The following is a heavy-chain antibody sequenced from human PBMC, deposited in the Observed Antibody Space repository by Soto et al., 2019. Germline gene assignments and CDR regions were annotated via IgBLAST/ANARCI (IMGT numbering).Heavy chain of an antibody. J-gene: IGHJ4*02. Sequence: QVQLVESGGGVVQPGRSLRLSCAASGFTFSSYAMHWVRQAPGKGLEWVAVISYDGSNKYYADSVKGRFTISRDNSKNTLYLQMNSLRAEDTAVYYCARDGDDFGDYGYFDYWVQGTLVTVSS. CDR1: GFTFSSYA. D-gene: IGHD4-17*01. V-gene: IGHV3-30-3*01. CDR2: ISYDGSNK. CDR3: ARDGDDFGDYGYFDY.